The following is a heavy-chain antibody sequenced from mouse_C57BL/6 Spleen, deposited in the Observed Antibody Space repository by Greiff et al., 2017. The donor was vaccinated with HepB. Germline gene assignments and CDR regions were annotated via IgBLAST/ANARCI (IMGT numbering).Heavy chain of an antibody. J-gene: IGHJ2*01. CDR3: ARHAKFITTVVAYYFDY. V-gene: IGHV1-62-2*01. D-gene: IGHD1-1*01. Sequence: VVKPGASVKLSCKASGYTFTEYTIHWVKQRSGQGLEWIGWFYPGSGSIKYNEKFKDKATLTADKSSSTVYMELSRLTSEDSAVYFCARHAKFITTVVAYYFDYWGQGTTLTVSS. CDR2: FYPGSGSI. CDR1: GYTFTEYT.